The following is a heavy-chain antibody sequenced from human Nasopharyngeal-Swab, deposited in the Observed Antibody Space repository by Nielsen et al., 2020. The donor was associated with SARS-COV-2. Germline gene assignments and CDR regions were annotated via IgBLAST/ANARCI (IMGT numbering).Heavy chain of an antibody. CDR3: ARDYYDFWSGYYMGYFHL. D-gene: IGHD3-3*01. V-gene: IGHV3-30*04. CDR2: ISHDGSDK. J-gene: IGHJ1*01. CDR1: GFTLSGFP. Sequence: GESLKISCAASGFTLSGFPMHWVRKAPGKGLEWVALISHDGSDKYYADSVKGRFTISRDNSKNMLFVQMNSLRAEDTAVYYCARDYYDFWSGYYMGYFHLWGQGTLVTVSS.